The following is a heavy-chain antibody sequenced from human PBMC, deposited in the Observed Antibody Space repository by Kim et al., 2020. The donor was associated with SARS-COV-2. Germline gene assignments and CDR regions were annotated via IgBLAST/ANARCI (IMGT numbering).Heavy chain of an antibody. J-gene: IGHJ3*02. D-gene: IGHD3-22*01. Sequence: GGSLRLSCAASGFTFSSYGMHWVRQAPGKGLEWVAVISYDGSNKYYADSVKGRFTISRDNSKNTLYLQMNSLRAEDTAVYYCAKDGDYYDSSGAFDIWG. CDR3: AKDGDYYDSSGAFDI. CDR2: ISYDGSNK. CDR1: GFTFSSYG. V-gene: IGHV3-30*18.